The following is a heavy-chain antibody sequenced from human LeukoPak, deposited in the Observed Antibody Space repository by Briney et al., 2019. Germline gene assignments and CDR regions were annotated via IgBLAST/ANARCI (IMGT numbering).Heavy chain of an antibody. J-gene: IGHJ6*03. CDR2: IRQDGSEK. Sequence: GGSLRLSCAASGFTFSNYDMHWVRQAPGKGLEWVANIRQDGSEKYYVDSVKGRFTISRDNAKNSLYLQMNSLRAEDTAVYYCARQGRVAAAGRYYYYYYMDVWGKGTTVTVSS. CDR1: GFTFSNYD. V-gene: IGHV3-7*01. D-gene: IGHD6-13*01. CDR3: ARQGRVAAAGRYYYYYYMDV.